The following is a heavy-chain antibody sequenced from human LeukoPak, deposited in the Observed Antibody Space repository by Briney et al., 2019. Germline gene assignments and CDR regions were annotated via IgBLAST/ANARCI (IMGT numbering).Heavy chain of an antibody. CDR1: GGSISSTNCY. J-gene: IGHJ4*02. Sequence: SETLSLTCSVSGGSISSTNCYWGWIRQPPGKGLEWIGSIYYSGSTYYNPSLKSRVTISVDTSKNQFSLNLSSVTAADAAVYHCARHLYGSGLHRIDYWGQGSPVTVSS. CDR2: IYYSGST. D-gene: IGHD6-19*01. CDR3: ARHLYGSGLHRIDY. V-gene: IGHV4-39*01.